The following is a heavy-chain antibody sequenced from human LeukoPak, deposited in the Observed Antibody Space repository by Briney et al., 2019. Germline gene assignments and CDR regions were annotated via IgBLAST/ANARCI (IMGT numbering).Heavy chain of an antibody. CDR3: AKGRDSSSWYPPYYFDY. Sequence: GGSLRLPCAASGFTFSSYAMSWVRQAPGKGLEWVSAISGSGGSTYYADSVKGRFTISRDNSKNTLYLQMNSLRAEDTAVYYCAKGRDSSSWYPPYYFDYWGQGTLVTVSS. CDR2: ISGSGGST. V-gene: IGHV3-23*01. CDR1: GFTFSSYA. J-gene: IGHJ4*02. D-gene: IGHD6-13*01.